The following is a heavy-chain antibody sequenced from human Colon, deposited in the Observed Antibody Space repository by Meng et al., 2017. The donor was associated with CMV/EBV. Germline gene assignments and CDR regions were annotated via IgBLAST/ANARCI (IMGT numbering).Heavy chain of an antibody. J-gene: IGHJ3*02. CDR3: AKEDNSDGRAFDI. CDR1: GFNFRSSA. V-gene: IGHV3-30*02. CDR2: IRYDGSNK. Sequence: GESLKISCAASGFNFRSSAMSWVRQAPGKGLEWVAFIRYDGSNKFYADSVKGRFTISRDNSKNTLYLQMNSLRAEDTAVYYCAKEDNSDGRAFDIWGQGTMVTVPS. D-gene: IGHD2/OR15-2a*01.